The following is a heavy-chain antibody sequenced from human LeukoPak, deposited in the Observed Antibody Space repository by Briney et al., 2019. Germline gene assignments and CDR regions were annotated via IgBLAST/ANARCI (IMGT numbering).Heavy chain of an antibody. D-gene: IGHD6-19*01. CDR3: AKDRWGALASFDY. CDR1: GFTFSSYS. CDR2: IRYDGNNK. Sequence: PGGSLRLSCAASGFTFSSYSMNWVRQAPGKGLEWVSVIRYDGNNKYYADSVKGRFTISRDNSKNTLYLQMNSLESEDTAVYYCAKDRWGALASFDYWGQGTLVTVSS. V-gene: IGHV3-30*02. J-gene: IGHJ4*02.